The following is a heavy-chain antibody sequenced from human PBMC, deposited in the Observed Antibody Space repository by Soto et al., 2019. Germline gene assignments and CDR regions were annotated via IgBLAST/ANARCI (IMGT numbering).Heavy chain of an antibody. J-gene: IGHJ6*01. V-gene: IGHV4-34*01. Sequence: PSETLSLTCAVYGGSFSGYYWSWIRRPPGKGLEWIGEINHSGSTNYNPSLKSRVTISVDTSKNQFSLKLSSVTAADTAVYYCARSKVRGVMGLGYYYYYGMDVWGQGTTVT. CDR2: INHSGST. CDR3: ARSKVRGVMGLGYYYYYGMDV. D-gene: IGHD3-10*01. CDR1: GGSFSGYY.